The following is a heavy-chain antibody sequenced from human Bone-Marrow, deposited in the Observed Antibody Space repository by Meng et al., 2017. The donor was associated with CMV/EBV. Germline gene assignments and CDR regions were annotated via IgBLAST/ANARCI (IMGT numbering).Heavy chain of an antibody. CDR3: ARDLLAGPSSYYYYGMDV. CDR1: GFSVSNNY. V-gene: IGHV3-53*01. CDR2: IYSGGDS. Sequence: GESLKISCAPSGFSVSNNYMGWVRQAPGKGLEWVSDIYSGGDSYYADSVKGRFTISRDNAKNSLYLQMNSLRAEDTALYYCARDLLAGPSSYYYYGMDVWGQGTTVTVYS. J-gene: IGHJ6*02. D-gene: IGHD6-19*01.